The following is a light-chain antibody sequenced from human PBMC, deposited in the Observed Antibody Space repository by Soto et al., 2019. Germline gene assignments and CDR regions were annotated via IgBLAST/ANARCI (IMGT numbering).Light chain of an antibody. V-gene: IGKV2-28*01. Sequence: IVMTQSPLSLPVTPGEPASIPCRSSQSLLHSDGYNYLDWYLQKPGQSPQLLIYLGSSRASGVPDRFSGSGSGTDFTLKISRVEAEDVGIYYCMQALQTPQVTFGPGTKVDIK. CDR1: QSLLHSDGYNY. CDR2: LGS. J-gene: IGKJ3*01. CDR3: MQALQTPQVT.